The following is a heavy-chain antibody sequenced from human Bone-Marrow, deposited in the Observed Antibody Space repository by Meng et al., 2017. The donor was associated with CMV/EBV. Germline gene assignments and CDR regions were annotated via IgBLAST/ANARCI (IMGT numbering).Heavy chain of an antibody. Sequence: GESLKIYCAASGFTFSSYDMHWVRQAPGKGLTWVAVISYDGIDEYYADSVKGRFTISRDNSKDTLYLQMNSLRADDTAVYYCAKDLDTTNLFEVDYWGQGTLVTVSS. D-gene: IGHD1-14*01. V-gene: IGHV3-33*06. CDR2: ISYDGIDE. J-gene: IGHJ4*02. CDR1: GFTFSSYD. CDR3: AKDLDTTNLFEVDY.